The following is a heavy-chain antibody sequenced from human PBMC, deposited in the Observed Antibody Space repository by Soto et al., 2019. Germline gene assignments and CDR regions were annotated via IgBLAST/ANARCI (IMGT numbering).Heavy chain of an antibody. Sequence: QVQLVQSGAEVKKPGASVKVSCKASGYTFTSYGISWVRQAPGQGLEWMGWISAYNGNTNYAQKLQGRVTMTTDTSTRTAYMELRSLRSADTAVYYCARDPYGDYPGYYGMDVWGQGTTVTVSS. CDR3: ARDPYGDYPGYYGMDV. CDR1: GYTFTSYG. D-gene: IGHD4-17*01. CDR2: ISAYNGNT. V-gene: IGHV1-18*01. J-gene: IGHJ6*02.